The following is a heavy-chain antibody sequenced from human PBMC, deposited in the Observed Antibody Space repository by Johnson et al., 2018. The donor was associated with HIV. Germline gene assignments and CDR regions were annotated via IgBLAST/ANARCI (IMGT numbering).Heavy chain of an antibody. Sequence: VQLVESGGDVARPGGSLRLSCEASGFTFDEYDMSWVRQAPGKGLEWVSSINWNGGTPGSADSVKGRFTISRDNAKNSLFLQMNSLRAEDTATYYCARCSNYYDSSGHYYGAFDVWGQGTMVIASS. J-gene: IGHJ3*01. CDR2: INWNGGTP. V-gene: IGHV3-20*04. D-gene: IGHD3-22*01. CDR1: GFTFDEYD. CDR3: ARCSNYYDSSGHYYGAFDV.